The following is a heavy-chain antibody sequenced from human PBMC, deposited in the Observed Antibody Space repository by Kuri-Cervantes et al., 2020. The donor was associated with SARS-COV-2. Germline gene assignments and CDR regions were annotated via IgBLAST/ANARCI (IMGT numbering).Heavy chain of an antibody. J-gene: IGHJ4*02. Sequence: GESLKISCAASGFTFSSYWMSWVRQAPGKGLEWVANIKQDGSEKYYVDSVKGRFTLSRDNAKNMLFLQMNGLRAEDTAVYYCVRDGDHWNFDYWGQGTLVTASS. CDR2: IKQDGSEK. D-gene: IGHD1-1*01. CDR1: GFTFSSYW. CDR3: VRDGDHWNFDY. V-gene: IGHV3-7*01.